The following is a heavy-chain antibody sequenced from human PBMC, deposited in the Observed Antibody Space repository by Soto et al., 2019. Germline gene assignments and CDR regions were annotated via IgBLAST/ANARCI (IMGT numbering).Heavy chain of an antibody. CDR3: AKDLTRQLAYWLDP. CDR1: GFSFTGYY. V-gene: IGHV1-2*02. Sequence: TSVKVSCKASGFSFTGYYIHWLRQAPGQGLEWMGWINAHSGGTEYAQKFQGRVTLTRDTSIATAYLTLTSLTSDDTALYYCAKDLTRQLAYWLDPWGQGTQVTVSS. J-gene: IGHJ5*02. D-gene: IGHD6-6*01. CDR2: INAHSGGT.